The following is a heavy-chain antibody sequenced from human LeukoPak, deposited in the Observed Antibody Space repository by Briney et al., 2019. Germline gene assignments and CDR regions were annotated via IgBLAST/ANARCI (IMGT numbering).Heavy chain of an antibody. CDR3: AGRGDNPWAFDI. Sequence: GTSVKVSCKASGFTFIGSAMQWVRQDRGQRLEWIGWIVVGSGNTNYAPKFQERVTITRDMSTTTVYMDLISLRSEDTAVYYCAGRGDNPWAFDIWGQGTMVTVSS. V-gene: IGHV1-58*02. D-gene: IGHD3-16*01. CDR2: IVVGSGNT. J-gene: IGHJ3*02. CDR1: GFTFIGSA.